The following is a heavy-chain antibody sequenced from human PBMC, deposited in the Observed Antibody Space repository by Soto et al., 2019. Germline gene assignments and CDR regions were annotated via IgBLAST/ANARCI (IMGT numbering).Heavy chain of an antibody. J-gene: IGHJ6*02. Sequence: GGSLRLSCAASGFTFSSYSMNWVRQAPGKGLEWVSSISSSSSYIYYADSVKGRFTISRDNAKNSLYLQMNSLRAEDTAVYYCASRGFGELKARYHYYGMDVWGQGTTVTVSS. D-gene: IGHD3-10*01. V-gene: IGHV3-21*01. CDR3: ASRGFGELKARYHYYGMDV. CDR1: GFTFSSYS. CDR2: ISSSSSYI.